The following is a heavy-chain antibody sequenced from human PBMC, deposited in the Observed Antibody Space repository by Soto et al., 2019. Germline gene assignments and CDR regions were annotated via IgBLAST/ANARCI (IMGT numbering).Heavy chain of an antibody. V-gene: IGHV3-74*01. CDR2: ISTDGSVT. CDR3: AKDIYGAAGTLFDY. J-gene: IGHJ4*02. CDR1: GLTFSSYW. D-gene: IGHD6-13*01. Sequence: GGSLRLSCAASGLTFSSYWMHWVRQAPGKGLVWVSRISTDGSVTTYADSVKGRFTISRDNAKNTPYLQMNSLRTEDTAVYYCAKDIYGAAGTLFDYWGQGTLVTVSS.